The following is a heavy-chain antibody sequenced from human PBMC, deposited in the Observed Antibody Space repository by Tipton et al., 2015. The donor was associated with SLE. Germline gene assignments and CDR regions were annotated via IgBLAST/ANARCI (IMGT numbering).Heavy chain of an antibody. V-gene: IGHV4-34*01. J-gene: IGHJ2*01. D-gene: IGHD1/OR15-1a*01. CDR2: INHSGTT. CDR1: GGSFSDYF. Sequence: TLSLTCAVYGGSFSDYFWTWIRQPPGRGLEWIAEINHSGTTDFNPSIRSRVTISVDTSKNQFSLKLSSVTAADAAIYYCALVPLGQRQTGYLYFAVWGRGTLVTVSS. CDR3: ALVPLGQRQTGYLYFAV.